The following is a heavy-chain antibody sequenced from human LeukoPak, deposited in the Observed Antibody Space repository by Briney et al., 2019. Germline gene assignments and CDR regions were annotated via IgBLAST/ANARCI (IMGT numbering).Heavy chain of an antibody. D-gene: IGHD6-13*01. J-gene: IGHJ4*02. Sequence: PGGSLRLSCAASGFTFSSYAMSWVRQAPGKGQEWVSAISGSGGSTYYADSVKGRFTISRDNSKNTLYLQMNSLRAEDTAVYYCAKRMRGSSWYGVDYWGQGTLVTVSS. CDR2: ISGSGGST. CDR3: AKRMRGSSWYGVDY. CDR1: GFTFSSYA. V-gene: IGHV3-23*01.